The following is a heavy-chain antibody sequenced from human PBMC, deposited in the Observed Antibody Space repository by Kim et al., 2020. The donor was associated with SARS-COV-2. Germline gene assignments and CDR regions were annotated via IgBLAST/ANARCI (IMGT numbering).Heavy chain of an antibody. J-gene: IGHJ4*01. D-gene: IGHD5-12*01. V-gene: IGHV3-53*01. CDR3: AREEGAYAMD. CDR2: ITTGGYT. Sequence: GGSLRLSCEVLGFSVRNNYMTWVRQAPGKGLEWVSTITTGGYTYSADSVKGRFSVSRDSSQNTLYLQMDRLRGEDKAVYYCAREEGAYAMDWGHGALVTV. CDR1: GFSVRNNY.